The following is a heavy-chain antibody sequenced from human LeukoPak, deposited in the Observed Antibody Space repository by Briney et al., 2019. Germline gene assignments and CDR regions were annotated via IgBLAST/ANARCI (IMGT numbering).Heavy chain of an antibody. CDR1: GFTFSSYS. CDR3: AKDSYDFWSGYYQYYFDY. V-gene: IGHV3-48*01. CDR2: ISGSSSII. Sequence: PPGGSLRLSCAASGFTFSSYSMNWVRQAPGKGLEWVSYISGSSSIIYYADSVKGRFTISRDNSKNTLYLQMNSLRAEDTAVYYCAKDSYDFWSGYYQYYFDYWGQGTLVTVSS. D-gene: IGHD3-3*01. J-gene: IGHJ4*02.